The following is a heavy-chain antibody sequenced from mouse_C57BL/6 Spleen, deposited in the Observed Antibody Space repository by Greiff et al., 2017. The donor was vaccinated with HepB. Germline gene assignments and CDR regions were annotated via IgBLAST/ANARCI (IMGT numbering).Heavy chain of an antibody. Sequence: EVNLVESGGDLVKPGGSLKLSCAASGFTFSSYGMSWVRQTPDKRLEWVATISSGGSYTYYPDSVKGRFTISRDNAKNTLYLQMSSLKSEDTAMYYCAREGYYGSIMDYWGQGTSVTVSS. CDR2: ISSGGSYT. CDR1: GFTFSSYG. D-gene: IGHD1-1*01. V-gene: IGHV5-6*01. CDR3: AREGYYGSIMDY. J-gene: IGHJ4*01.